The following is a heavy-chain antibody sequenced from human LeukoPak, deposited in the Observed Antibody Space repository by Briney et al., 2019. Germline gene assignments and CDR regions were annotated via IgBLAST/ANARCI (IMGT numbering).Heavy chain of an antibody. D-gene: IGHD1-26*01. CDR2: ISSSSTYI. J-gene: IGHJ4*02. CDR1: GFTFNSYS. V-gene: IGHV3-21*01. Sequence: PGGSLRLSCAASGFTFNSYSMDWVRQAPGKGLEWVSSISSSSTYIYYADSVKGRFTISRDNAKNSLYLEMNSLRAEDTAVYYCARIAHSLEAWELLYFDHWGQGILVTVSS. CDR3: ARIAHSLEAWELLYFDH.